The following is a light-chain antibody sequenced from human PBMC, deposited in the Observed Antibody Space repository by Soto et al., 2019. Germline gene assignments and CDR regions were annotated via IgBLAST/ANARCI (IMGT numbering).Light chain of an antibody. J-gene: IGKJ2*01. CDR3: QQYNNWPRT. CDR2: GAS. Sequence: EIVMTQSPATLSVSPGERATLSCRASQSVSSNLAWYQQKPGQAPRLLIYGASTRATGIPARFSGSGSGTEFTLTISSPQSEDFAVYYCQQYNNWPRTFCQGTKLEIK. V-gene: IGKV3-15*01. CDR1: QSVSSN.